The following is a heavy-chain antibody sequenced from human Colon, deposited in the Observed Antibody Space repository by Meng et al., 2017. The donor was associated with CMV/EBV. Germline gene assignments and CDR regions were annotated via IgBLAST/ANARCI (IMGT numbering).Heavy chain of an antibody. CDR2: IRTDGSNQ. V-gene: IGHV3-30*02. D-gene: IGHD6-19*01. CDR1: GFTFRSYG. J-gene: IGHJ4*02. CDR3: AIRVSQWLIRIDS. Sequence: GESLKISCAASGFTFRSYGMHWVRQAPGKGLEWVTFIRTDGSNQYYADSVKGRFTISRDNSKNTLYVQMNSLRAGDTAVYCCAIRVSQWLIRIDSWGQGTLVTVSS.